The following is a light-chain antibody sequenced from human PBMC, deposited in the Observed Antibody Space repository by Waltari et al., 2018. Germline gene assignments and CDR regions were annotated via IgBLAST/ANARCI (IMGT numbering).Light chain of an antibody. CDR1: SSSIGDSNV. J-gene: IGLJ3*02. V-gene: IGLV2-23*01. CDR2: EGD. CDR3: CSYATSSPWV. Sequence: QSALTQPASVSGSPGQSITISCTGASSSIGDSNVVSWYQQHPGKAPKLMIYEGDKRPSGVSNRFSGSKSGNMASLTSSGLQAEDEADYYCCSYATSSPWVFGGGTKVTVL.